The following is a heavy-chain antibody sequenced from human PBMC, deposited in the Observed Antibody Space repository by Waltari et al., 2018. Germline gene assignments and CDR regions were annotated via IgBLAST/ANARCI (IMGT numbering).Heavy chain of an antibody. Sequence: QLQLQESGPGLVTPSETLSLTCSVSGGSITTNRHYWGWIRQPPGQGLEWFGTISYNGATYTSPSLESRLTMSRDTSKNQLSLTLGSVTATDTSVYFCATYIGASIGTAAFDVWGQGTMVTVSS. V-gene: IGHV4-39*01. CDR3: ATYIGASIGTAAFDV. D-gene: IGHD5-12*01. J-gene: IGHJ3*01. CDR1: GGSITTNRHY. CDR2: ISYNGAT.